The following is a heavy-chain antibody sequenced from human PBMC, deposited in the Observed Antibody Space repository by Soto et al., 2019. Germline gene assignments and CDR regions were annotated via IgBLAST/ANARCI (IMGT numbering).Heavy chain of an antibody. CDR2: IYPGDSDT. CDR1: GYSCTSYG. Sequence: GESLKISCKGSGYSCTSYGIGWVRQMPGKGLGWMGIIYPGDSDTRYSPSFQGQVTISADKSISTAYLQWSSLKASDTAMYYCARQGSSGYYTLVYYYGMDVWGQGTMVTVSS. J-gene: IGHJ6*02. D-gene: IGHD3-22*01. CDR3: ARQGSSGYYTLVYYYGMDV. V-gene: IGHV5-51*01.